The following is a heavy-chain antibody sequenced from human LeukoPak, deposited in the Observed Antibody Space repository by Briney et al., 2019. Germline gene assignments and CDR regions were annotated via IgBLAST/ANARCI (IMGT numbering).Heavy chain of an antibody. CDR3: ASGSLGDGYGVGDYYQYMDV. Sequence: SVKVSCKASGGTFNSYAISWVRQAPGQGLEWMGGIMPLFGTANYAQEFQGRVTFTTDESASTAYMEVSSLRSEDTAVYYCASGSLGDGYGVGDYYQYMDVWGKGITVTVSS. CDR2: IMPLFGTA. V-gene: IGHV1-69*05. D-gene: IGHD5-24*01. CDR1: GGTFNSYA. J-gene: IGHJ6*03.